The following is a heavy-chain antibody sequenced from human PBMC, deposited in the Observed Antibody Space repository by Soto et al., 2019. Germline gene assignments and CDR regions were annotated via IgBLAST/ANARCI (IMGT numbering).Heavy chain of an antibody. D-gene: IGHD3-22*01. CDR1: GYNFINHW. CDR2: IDPSDSQT. J-gene: IGHJ4*02. CDR3: ARQIYDSDTGPNFQYYFDS. Sequence: PGESPKISCKGSGYNFINHWITWVRQKPGKGLEWMGRIDPSDSQTYYSPSFRGHVTISATKSITTVFLQWSSLRASDTAMYYCARQIYDSDTGPNFQYYFDSWGQGTPVTVSS. V-gene: IGHV5-10-1*01.